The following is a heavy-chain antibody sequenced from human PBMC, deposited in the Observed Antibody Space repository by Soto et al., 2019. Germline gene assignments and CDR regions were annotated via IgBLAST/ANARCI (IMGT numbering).Heavy chain of an antibody. CDR2: IYYSGST. D-gene: IGHD3-16*01. CDR1: GGSISSSSYY. V-gene: IGHV4-39*07. Sequence: SETLSLTCTVSGGSISSSSYYWGWIRQPPGKGLEWIGSIYYSGSTYYNPSLKSRVTISVDTSKNQFSLQWSSLKASDTAMYYCVTRLGGAPVPGGYFFDNWGQGTLVTVSS. J-gene: IGHJ4*02. CDR3: VTRLGGAPVPGGYFFDN.